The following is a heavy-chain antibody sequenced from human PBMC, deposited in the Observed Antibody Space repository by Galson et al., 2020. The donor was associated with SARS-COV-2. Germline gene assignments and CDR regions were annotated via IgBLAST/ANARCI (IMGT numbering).Heavy chain of an antibody. J-gene: IGHJ4*02. CDR3: ARDTKNYWGCFDY. CDR1: GFTFSSYG. Sequence: TGGSLRLSCAASGFTFSSYGMHWVRQAPGKGLEWVAVIWYDGSNKYYADSVKGRFTISRDNSKNTLYLQMNSMRAEATAVYYCARDTKNYWGCFDYWGQGTLVTVSS. V-gene: IGHV3-33*01. CDR2: IWYDGSNK. D-gene: IGHD2-8*02.